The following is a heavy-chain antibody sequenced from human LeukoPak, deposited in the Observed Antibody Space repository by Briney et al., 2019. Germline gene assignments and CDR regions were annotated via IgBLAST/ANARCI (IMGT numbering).Heavy chain of an antibody. Sequence: GGSLRLSCAASGFTFSSYEMTWVRQAPGKGLEWISYISSSGSAIYYADSVKGRFTISRDNAKNSLYLQMNRLRAEDTAVYYCARDYNFDYWGQGTLVTVSS. CDR1: GFTFSSYE. J-gene: IGHJ4*02. CDR3: ARDYNFDY. V-gene: IGHV3-48*03. CDR2: ISSSGSAI.